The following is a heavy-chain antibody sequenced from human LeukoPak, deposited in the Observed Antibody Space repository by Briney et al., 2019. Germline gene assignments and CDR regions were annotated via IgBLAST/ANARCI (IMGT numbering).Heavy chain of an antibody. CDR3: ARVGYYGSGALNHDAFDI. V-gene: IGHV4-34*01. CDR2: IYHSGST. Sequence: SETLSLTCAIYGGSFSGYYWSWIRQSPEKGLEWIGEIYHSGSTNYNPSLKSRVTISVDKSKNQFSLKLSSVTAADTAVYYCARVGYYGSGALNHDAFDIWGQGTMVTVSS. D-gene: IGHD3-10*01. CDR1: GGSFSGYY. J-gene: IGHJ3*02.